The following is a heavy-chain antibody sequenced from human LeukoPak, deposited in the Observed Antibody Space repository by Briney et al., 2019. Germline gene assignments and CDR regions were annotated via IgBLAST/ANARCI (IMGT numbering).Heavy chain of an antibody. CDR2: IYYSGST. V-gene: IGHV4-59*08. Sequence: SETLSLTCTVSGGSISSYYWSWIRQPPGKGLEWIGYIYYSGSTNYNPSLKSRVTISVDTSKNQFSLKLSSVTAADTAVYYCARHGGYSSSWYNAFDIWGQGTMVTVSS. J-gene: IGHJ3*02. CDR1: GGSISSYY. CDR3: ARHGGYSSSWYNAFDI. D-gene: IGHD6-13*01.